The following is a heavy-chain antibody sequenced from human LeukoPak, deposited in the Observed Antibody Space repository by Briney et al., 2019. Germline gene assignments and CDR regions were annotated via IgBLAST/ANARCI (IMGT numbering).Heavy chain of an antibody. CDR3: ARGGIDIVVVPAAILFDY. Sequence: SETLSLTCTVSGGSISSSSYYWGWIRQPPGKGLEWIGSIYYSGSTYYNPSLKSRVTISVDTSKNQFSLKLSSVTAADTAVYYCARGGIDIVVVPAAILFDYWGQGTLVTVSS. CDR2: IYYSGST. CDR1: GGSISSSSYY. J-gene: IGHJ4*02. V-gene: IGHV4-39*01. D-gene: IGHD2-2*02.